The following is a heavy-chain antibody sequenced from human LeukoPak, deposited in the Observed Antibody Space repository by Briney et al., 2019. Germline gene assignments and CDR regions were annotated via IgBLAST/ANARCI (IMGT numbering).Heavy chain of an antibody. D-gene: IGHD1-26*01. CDR3: ARALHGGSYFLDY. CDR1: GGSFSGYY. Sequence: PSETLSLTCAVYGGSFSGYYWSWIRQPPGKGLEWIGEINHSGSTNYNPSLKSRVTISVDTSKNHFSLKLSSVTAADTAVYYCARALHGGSYFLDYWGQGTLVTVSS. CDR2: INHSGST. J-gene: IGHJ4*02. V-gene: IGHV4-34*01.